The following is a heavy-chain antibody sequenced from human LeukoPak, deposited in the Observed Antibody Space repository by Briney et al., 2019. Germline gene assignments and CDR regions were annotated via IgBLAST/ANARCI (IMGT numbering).Heavy chain of an antibody. CDR1: GFTFSDYT. CDR2: VSGSGDNT. CDR3: AKDLVIAARPNDAFDI. Sequence: GGSLRLSCAASGFTFSDYTMTWVRQAPGKGPEWVAVVSGSGDNTYYGDSVRGRFTISRDNSKNTVSLQMNSLRVDDTAVYYCAKDLVIAARPNDAFDIWGQGTMVTVSS. D-gene: IGHD6-6*01. J-gene: IGHJ3*02. V-gene: IGHV3-23*01.